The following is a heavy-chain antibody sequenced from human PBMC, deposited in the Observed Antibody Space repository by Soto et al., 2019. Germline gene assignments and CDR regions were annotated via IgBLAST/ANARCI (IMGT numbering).Heavy chain of an antibody. Sequence: SETLSLTCAVSGYSISSSSYYWGWIRQPPGKGLEWIGSIYYSGGTYYNPSLKSRVTISVDTSKNQFSLKLSSVTAADTAVYYCARYGIGYCSGGSCRNFDYWGQGTLVTVSS. J-gene: IGHJ4*02. V-gene: IGHV4-39*01. CDR2: IYYSGGT. CDR1: GYSISSSSYY. CDR3: ARYGIGYCSGGSCRNFDY. D-gene: IGHD2-15*01.